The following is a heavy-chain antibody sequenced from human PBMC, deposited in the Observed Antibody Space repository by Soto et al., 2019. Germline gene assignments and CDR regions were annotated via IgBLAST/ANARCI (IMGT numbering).Heavy chain of an antibody. CDR3: GKDSYGDYSGAFDI. J-gene: IGHJ3*02. CDR2: IGSSGGTT. D-gene: IGHD4-17*01. CDR1: GFTFSNYA. V-gene: IGHV3-23*01. Sequence: GGALRLSCAASGFTFSNYAMSWVRQAPGKGLEWVSGIGSSGGTTHLADSVKGRFTISRDNSKNTLYLQMNSLRVEDTAVYYCGKDSYGDYSGAFDIWGQGTMVTVSS.